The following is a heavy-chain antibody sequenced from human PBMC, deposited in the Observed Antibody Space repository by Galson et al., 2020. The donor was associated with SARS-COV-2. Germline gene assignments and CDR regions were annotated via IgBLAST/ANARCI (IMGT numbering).Heavy chain of an antibody. D-gene: IGHD3-10*01. J-gene: IGHJ3*02. CDR3: ARYRRGSGTYYAFDI. CDR1: GSTLRSSW. Sequence: GGSRSYTCADPGSTLRSSWMTWLRQAPGKALVWVAKIKYYGSEKHYVDSAKACFTISRDNAEDSLYLQMNSRRVEDTAVYYCARYRRGSGTYYAFDIWGPGKMGTISS. V-gene: IGHV3-7*01. CDR2: IKYYGSEK.